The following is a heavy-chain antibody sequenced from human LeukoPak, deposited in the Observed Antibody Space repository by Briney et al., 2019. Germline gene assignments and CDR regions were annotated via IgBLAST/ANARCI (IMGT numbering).Heavy chain of an antibody. CDR3: ARDRYGDHTYFDY. D-gene: IGHD4-17*01. Sequence: SQTLSLTCAVSGGSISSGGYSWSWIRQPPGKGLEWIGYIYHSGSTYYNPSLKSRVTISVDRSKNQFSLKLSSVTAADTAVYYCARDRYGDHTYFDYWGQGTLVTVSS. J-gene: IGHJ4*02. V-gene: IGHV4-30-2*01. CDR1: GGSISSGGYS. CDR2: IYHSGST.